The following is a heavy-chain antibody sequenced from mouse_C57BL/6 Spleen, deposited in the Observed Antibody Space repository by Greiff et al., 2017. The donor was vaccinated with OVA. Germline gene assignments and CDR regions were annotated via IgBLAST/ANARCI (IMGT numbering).Heavy chain of an antibody. D-gene: IGHD1-1*01. CDR2: IYPGDGDT. CDR3: ARSDYYGSSLYWYFDV. CDR1: GYAFSSSW. J-gene: IGHJ1*03. V-gene: IGHV1-82*01. Sequence: QVQLKESGPELVKPGASVKISCKASGYAFSSSWMNWVKQRPGKGLEWIGRIYPGDGDTNYNGKFKGKATLTADKSSSTAYMQLSSLTSEDSAVYFCARSDYYGSSLYWYFDVWGTGTTVTVSS.